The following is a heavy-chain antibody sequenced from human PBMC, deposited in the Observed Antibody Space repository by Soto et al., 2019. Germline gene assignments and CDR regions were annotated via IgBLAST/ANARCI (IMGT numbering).Heavy chain of an antibody. CDR3: AREASYYYDSSAQTPYFDY. Sequence: SETLSLTCTVSGGSISSYYWSWIRQPPGKGLEWIGYIYYSGSTNYNPSLKSRVTISVDTSKNQFSLKLSSVTAADTAVYYCAREASYYYDSSAQTPYFDYWGQGTLVTVSS. V-gene: IGHV4-59*13. J-gene: IGHJ4*02. CDR1: GGSISSYY. D-gene: IGHD3-22*01. CDR2: IYYSGST.